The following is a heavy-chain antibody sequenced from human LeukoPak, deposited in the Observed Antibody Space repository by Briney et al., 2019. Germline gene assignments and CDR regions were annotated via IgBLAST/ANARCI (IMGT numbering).Heavy chain of an antibody. CDR3: ARAMGATTGEVY. Sequence: GASVKVSCKASGYTFTGYYMHWVRQAPGQGLEWMGRIIPIFGTANYAQKFQGRVTITTDESTSTAYMELSSLRSEDTAVYYCARAMGATTGEVYWGQGTLVTVSS. CDR1: GYTFTGYY. CDR2: IIPIFGTA. V-gene: IGHV1-69*05. D-gene: IGHD1-26*01. J-gene: IGHJ4*02.